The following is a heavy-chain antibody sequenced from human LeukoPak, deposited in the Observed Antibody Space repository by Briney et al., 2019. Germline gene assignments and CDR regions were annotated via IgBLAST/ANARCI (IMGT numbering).Heavy chain of an antibody. CDR2: ISSNGGST. CDR3: VKAYSSSWYFPGY. D-gene: IGHD6-13*01. V-gene: IGHV3-64D*06. J-gene: IGHJ4*02. Sequence: GGSLRLSCSASGFTFSSYAMHWVRQAPGKGLEYVSAISSNGGSTYYADSVKGRFTISRDNSKNTLYLQMSSLGAEDTAVYYCVKAYSSSWYFPGYWGQGTLVTVSS. CDR1: GFTFSSYA.